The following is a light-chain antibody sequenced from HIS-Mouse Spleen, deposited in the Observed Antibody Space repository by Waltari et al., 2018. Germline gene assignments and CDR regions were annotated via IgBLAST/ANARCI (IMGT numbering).Light chain of an antibody. CDR1: SGHSSYA. Sequence: QLVLTQSPSASASLGASVKLTCTLSSGHSSYAIAWPQQQPEKGPRYLMKLNSDGSHSKGDGIPDSFSGSSSGAERYLTISSLQSEDEADYYCQTWGTGIVVFGGGTKLTVL. J-gene: IGLJ2*01. CDR3: QTWGTGIVV. V-gene: IGLV4-69*01. CDR2: LNSDGSH.